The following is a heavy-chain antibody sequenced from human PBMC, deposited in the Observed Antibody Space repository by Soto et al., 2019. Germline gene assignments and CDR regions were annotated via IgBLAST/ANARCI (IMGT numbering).Heavy chain of an antibody. V-gene: IGHV1-46*01. J-gene: IGHJ4*02. CDR2: ISPDGGRT. CDR3: ATRDPGHY. CDR1: RYTVTTDD. Sequence: ASVKFSCRACRYTVTTDDMEWVRQAPGQGLEWMGIISPDGGRTGYAQKFPGRVTMTRDTSTSTVYMELSRLRSEETAVYSCATRDPGHYWGQGTLVTVSS.